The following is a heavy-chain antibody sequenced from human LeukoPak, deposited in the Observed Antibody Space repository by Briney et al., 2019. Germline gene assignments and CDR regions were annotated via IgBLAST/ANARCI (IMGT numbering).Heavy chain of an antibody. J-gene: IGHJ5*02. Sequence: ASVKVSCKASGYTFTSYYMHWVRQAPGQGLEWMGIINPSGGSTSYAQNFQDRVTVTRDTSASTAYMELSSLKSEDTAVYYCARCGYSDGWSCDHWGQGTLVTVSS. CDR3: ARCGYSDGWSCDH. V-gene: IGHV1-46*01. CDR2: INPSGGST. D-gene: IGHD5-18*01. CDR1: GYTFTSYY.